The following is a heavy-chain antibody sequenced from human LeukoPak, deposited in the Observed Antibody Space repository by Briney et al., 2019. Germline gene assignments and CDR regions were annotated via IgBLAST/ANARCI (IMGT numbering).Heavy chain of an antibody. J-gene: IGHJ4*02. V-gene: IGHV3-30-3*01. CDR2: ISYDGSNK. D-gene: IGHD3-3*01. CDR3: ARELYGYYFDN. CDR1: GFTFSNYA. Sequence: PGRCLRLSCAASGFTFSNYAMHWVRQAPGKGLEWVAVISYDGSNKYYADSVKGRFTISRDNSKNTLYLQMNSLTTEDTAVYYCARELYGYYFDNWGQGTLVTVSS.